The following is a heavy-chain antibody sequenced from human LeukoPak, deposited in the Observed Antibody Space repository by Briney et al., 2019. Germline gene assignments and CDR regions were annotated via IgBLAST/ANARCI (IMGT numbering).Heavy chain of an antibody. Sequence: PGGSLRLSCVASGFTFDDYAMHWVRQAPGKGLEWVSLISGDGGSTYSSDSVKGRFTISRDNSKNSLYLQMNSLRTEDTALYYCARRYEAAAGTDYWGQGTLVTVSS. J-gene: IGHJ4*02. V-gene: IGHV3-43*02. CDR2: ISGDGGST. CDR1: GFTFDDYA. D-gene: IGHD6-13*01. CDR3: ARRYEAAAGTDY.